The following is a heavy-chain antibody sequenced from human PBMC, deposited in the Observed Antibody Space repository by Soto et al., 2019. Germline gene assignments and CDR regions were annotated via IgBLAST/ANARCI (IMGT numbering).Heavy chain of an antibody. CDR1: GGSISTYY. D-gene: IGHD4-17*01. J-gene: IGHJ4*02. V-gene: IGHV4-59*08. CDR2: SYYSGST. CDR3: ARRYGGTLDY. Sequence: QVQLQESGPGLVKPSETLSLTCTVSGGSISTYYWSWIRQPPGKGLEWIGYSYYSGSTNYNPSLKSRVTISVDTTKNRFSLKLSSVTAADTAVYFWARRYGGTLDYRGEGTLVTVSS.